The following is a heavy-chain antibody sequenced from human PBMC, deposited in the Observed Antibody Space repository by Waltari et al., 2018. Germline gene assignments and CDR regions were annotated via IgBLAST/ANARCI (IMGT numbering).Heavy chain of an antibody. Sequence: QVQLVQSGAEVKKPGSSVKVSCKASGGTFSSYTISWVRQAPGQGLEWMGRIIPTLGIANYAQKFQGRVTITADKSTSTAYMELSSLRSEDTAVYYCARVRRGYYDSSGFSAWGQGTLVTVSS. CDR2: IIPTLGIA. CDR1: GGTFSSYT. J-gene: IGHJ5*02. V-gene: IGHV1-69*02. D-gene: IGHD3-22*01. CDR3: ARVRRGYYDSSGFSA.